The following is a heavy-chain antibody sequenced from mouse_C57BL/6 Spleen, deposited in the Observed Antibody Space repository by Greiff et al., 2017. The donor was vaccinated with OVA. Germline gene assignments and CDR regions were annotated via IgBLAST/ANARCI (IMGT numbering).Heavy chain of an antibody. Sequence: QVQLKQSGAELMKPGASVKLSCKATGYTFTGYWIEWVKQRPGHGLEWIGEILPGSGSTNYNEKFKGKATFTADTSSNTAYMQLSSLTTEDSAIYYCARRGDIYYDYDGFAYWGQGTLVTVSA. CDR3: ARRGDIYYDYDGFAY. D-gene: IGHD2-4*01. J-gene: IGHJ3*01. CDR2: ILPGSGST. V-gene: IGHV1-9*01. CDR1: GYTFTGYW.